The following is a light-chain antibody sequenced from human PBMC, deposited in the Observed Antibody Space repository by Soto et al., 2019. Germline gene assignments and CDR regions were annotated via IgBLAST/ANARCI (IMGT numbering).Light chain of an antibody. Sequence: EIVLTQSPGTLSLSPGEIATLSCSASQSVSSSYLVWYQQKPGQAPRPLIYSTSSRATGIPDRFSGSGSGTDFTLTISRLEPEDFAVYYCQQYGDSPWTFGQGTKVDIK. CDR2: STS. J-gene: IGKJ1*01. CDR1: QSVSSSY. V-gene: IGKV3-20*01. CDR3: QQYGDSPWT.